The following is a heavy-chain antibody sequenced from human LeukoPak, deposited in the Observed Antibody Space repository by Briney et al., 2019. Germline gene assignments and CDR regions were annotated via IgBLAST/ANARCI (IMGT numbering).Heavy chain of an antibody. Sequence: GGSLRLSCAASGFTFSSYAMHWVRQGPGKVLEWVAIISYDGRNNHYADSVKGRFTISRDNSKNTLHLQMNSLRAEDTAVYYCAKLGFDSSGSHTLFDYWGQGTQVTVSS. D-gene: IGHD3-22*01. CDR1: GFTFSSYA. CDR3: AKLGFDSSGSHTLFDY. CDR2: ISYDGRNN. J-gene: IGHJ4*02. V-gene: IGHV3-30*18.